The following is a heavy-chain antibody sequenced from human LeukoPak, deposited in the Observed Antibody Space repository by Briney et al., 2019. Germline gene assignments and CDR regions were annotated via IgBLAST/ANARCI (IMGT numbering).Heavy chain of an antibody. V-gene: IGHV3-23*01. D-gene: IGHD2-21*02. CDR1: GFTFSRYD. Sequence: PGGSMRLSCAAAGFTFSRYDMSWVRQTPGKGLEWVSAISGSGGSTYYADSVKGRFTISRDNAKNSLYLQMNSLRAEDTAVYYCYHPYRVTAPPGWGQGTLVTVSS. CDR3: YHPYRVTAPPG. J-gene: IGHJ4*02. CDR2: ISGSGGST.